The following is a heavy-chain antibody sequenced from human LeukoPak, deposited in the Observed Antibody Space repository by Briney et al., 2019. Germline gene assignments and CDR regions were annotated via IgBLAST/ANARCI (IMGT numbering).Heavy chain of an antibody. J-gene: IGHJ6*03. CDR1: GGSFSGYY. Sequence: KPSETLSLTCAVYGGSFSGYYWSWIRQPPGKGLEWIGEINHSGSTNYNPSLKSRVTISVDTSKNQFSLKLSSVTAADTAVYYCARHGNVLDYYYYYMDVWGKGTTVTISS. CDR3: ARHGNVLDYYYYYMDV. CDR2: INHSGST. V-gene: IGHV4-34*01. D-gene: IGHD1-1*01.